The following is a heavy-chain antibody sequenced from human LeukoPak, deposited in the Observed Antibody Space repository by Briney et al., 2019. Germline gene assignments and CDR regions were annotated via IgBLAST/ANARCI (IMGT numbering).Heavy chain of an antibody. J-gene: IGHJ6*04. D-gene: IGHD3-10*01. CDR2: VSYDGDNK. Sequence: GRSLRLSCAASGFTFSGYAMHWVRQAPGKGLEWVAVVSYDGDNKYYADSAKGRFTISRDNSKNTLYLQMNSLRAEDTAVYYCAKEERYYGSGGRYGMDVWGNGTTVTVSS. CDR3: AKEERYYGSGGRYGMDV. CDR1: GFTFSGYA. V-gene: IGHV3-30*04.